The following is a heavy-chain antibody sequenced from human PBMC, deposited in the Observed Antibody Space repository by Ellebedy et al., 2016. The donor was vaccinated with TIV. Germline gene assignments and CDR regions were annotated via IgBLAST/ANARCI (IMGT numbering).Heavy chain of an antibody. Sequence: PGGSLRLSCAASGFTFDDYGMSWVRQAPGKGLEWVSGITYDGGSTTYADSVKGRFTISRDNAKNSLYLQMNSLRVEDTALYYCARDPWLVIDYWGQGILVTVSS. CDR3: ARDPWLVIDY. CDR2: ITYDGGST. J-gene: IGHJ4*02. CDR1: GFTFDDYG. D-gene: IGHD6-19*01. V-gene: IGHV3-20*04.